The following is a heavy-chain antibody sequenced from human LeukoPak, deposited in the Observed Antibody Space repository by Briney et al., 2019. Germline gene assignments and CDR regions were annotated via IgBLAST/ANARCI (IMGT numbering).Heavy chain of an antibody. J-gene: IGHJ4*02. V-gene: IGHV4-59*01. Sequence: SETLSLTCTVSGGSISSYYWSWIRQPPGKGLEWIGYIYYSGSTNYNPSLKSRVTISVDTSKNQFSLKLSSVSAADTAVYYCARASGFSSLAFDYWGPGNLVTVSS. CDR3: ARASGFSSLAFDY. CDR2: IYYSGST. D-gene: IGHD1-26*01. CDR1: GGSISSYY.